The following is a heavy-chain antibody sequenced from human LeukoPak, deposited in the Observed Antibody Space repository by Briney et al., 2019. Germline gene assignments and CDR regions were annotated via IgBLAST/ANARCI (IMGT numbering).Heavy chain of an antibody. CDR3: ARGGTAMVSYYFDY. D-gene: IGHD5-18*01. V-gene: IGHV1-69*06. CDR1: GGTFSSYA. Sequence: SSVKVSCKASGGTFSSYAISWVRQAPGQGLEWMGGIIPIFGTANYAQKFQGRVTITADKSTSTAYMELSSLRSEDTAVYYCARGGTAMVSYYFDYWGQGTLVTVSS. J-gene: IGHJ4*02. CDR2: IIPIFGTA.